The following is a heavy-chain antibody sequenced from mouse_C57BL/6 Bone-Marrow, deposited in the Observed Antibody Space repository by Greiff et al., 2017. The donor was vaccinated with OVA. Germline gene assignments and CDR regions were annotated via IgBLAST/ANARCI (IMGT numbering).Heavy chain of an antibody. J-gene: IGHJ3*01. CDR1: GYTFTSYW. CDR3: ARKGDYYTPFAY. V-gene: IGHV1-69*01. CDR2: IDPSDSYT. Sequence: QVQLQQSGAELVMPGASVKLSCKASGYTFTSYWMHWVKQRPGQGLEWIGEIDPSDSYTNYNQKFKGKSTLTVDKSSSTAYMQLSSLTSEDSAVDYCARKGDYYTPFAYWGQGTLVTVSA. D-gene: IGHD2-12*01.